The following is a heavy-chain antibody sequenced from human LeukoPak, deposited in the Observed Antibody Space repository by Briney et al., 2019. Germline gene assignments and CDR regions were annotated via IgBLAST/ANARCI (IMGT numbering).Heavy chain of an antibody. CDR3: ARDAGLRSLRYYFDY. D-gene: IGHD4-17*01. Sequence: SETLSLTCTVSGGSISSYYWSWIRQPPGKGLERIGYIYYSGSTNYNPSLKSRVTISVDTSKNQFSLKLSSVTAADTAVYYCARDAGLRSLRYYFDYWGQGTLVTVSS. CDR2: IYYSGST. J-gene: IGHJ4*02. CDR1: GGSISSYY. V-gene: IGHV4-59*01.